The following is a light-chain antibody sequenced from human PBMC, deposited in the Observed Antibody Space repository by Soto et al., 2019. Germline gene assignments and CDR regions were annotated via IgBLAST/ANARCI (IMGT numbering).Light chain of an antibody. CDR1: QSISNW. V-gene: IGKV1-5*03. Sequence: DIQMTQSPSTLSASVGDRVTITCRASQSISNWLAWYQQKPGKAPNLLIYKASILEDGVPSRFSGSGSGTEFTLTISSLQPYDFATYFWKQSYSYPTLGGGTKVEFK. CDR3: KQSYSYPT. CDR2: KAS. J-gene: IGKJ4*01.